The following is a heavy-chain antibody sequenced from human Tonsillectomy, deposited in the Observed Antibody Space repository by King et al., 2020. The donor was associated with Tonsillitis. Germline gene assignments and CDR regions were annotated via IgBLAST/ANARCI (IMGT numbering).Heavy chain of an antibody. D-gene: IGHD5-24*01. Sequence: QLVQSGAEVKKPGASVKVSCKASGYTFTSYYIHWVRQAPGQGLEWVGIINPSGGSTNYAQKFQGRVIMTRDTSTSTVYMELSSLRSEDMAVYYCVSPGMATTSLDYWGQGTLVTVSS. V-gene: IGHV1-46*03. CDR1: GYTFTSYY. CDR2: INPSGGST. J-gene: IGHJ4*02. CDR3: VSPGMATTSLDY.